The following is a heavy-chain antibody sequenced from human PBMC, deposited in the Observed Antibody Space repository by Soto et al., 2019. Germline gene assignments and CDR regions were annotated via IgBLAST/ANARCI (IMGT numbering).Heavy chain of an antibody. CDR2: IYWDDDK. J-gene: IGHJ5*02. CDR3: AHIPNYYQYDSFDP. Sequence: QITLKESGPTLVKPTQTLTLTCTFSGFSLTTRGVGVGWIRQPPGKALEFLALIYWDDDKRYSPSLQSRLSISKDTSKHQVVLTMTNVDPVDTATYYCAHIPNYYQYDSFDPWGQGTLVSVSS. D-gene: IGHD3-16*01. V-gene: IGHV2-5*02. CDR1: GFSLTTRGVG.